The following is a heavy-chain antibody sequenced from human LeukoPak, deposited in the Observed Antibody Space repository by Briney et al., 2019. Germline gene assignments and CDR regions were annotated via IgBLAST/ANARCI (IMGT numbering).Heavy chain of an antibody. CDR2: ISSSSSTT. V-gene: IGHV3-48*01. CDR1: GFTLSRYT. CDR3: AREGEVITVTTAYYYYYYMDV. Sequence: PGGSLRLSCAASGFTLSRYTMKWVRQAPGGGLEWVSYISSSSSTTNYAPPARGRFTIYRDNAKNSLSLQMNRLRPGATAVYSVAREGEVITVTTAYYYYYYMDVWGKGTTVTVSS. J-gene: IGHJ6*03. D-gene: IGHD4-17*01.